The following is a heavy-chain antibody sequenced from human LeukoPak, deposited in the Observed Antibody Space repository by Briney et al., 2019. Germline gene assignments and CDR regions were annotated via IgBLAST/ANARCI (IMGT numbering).Heavy chain of an antibody. J-gene: IGHJ4*02. CDR3: ERYPSTPTVPFDY. CDR2: INHSGST. Sequence: PSETLSLTCAVYGGSFSGYYWSWIRQPPGKGLEWIGEINHSGSTNYNPSLKSRVTISVDTSKNQFSLKLSSVTAAATDVYYCERYPSTPTVPFDYWGQGTLVTVSS. CDR1: GGSFSGYY. D-gene: IGHD4-17*01. V-gene: IGHV4-34*01.